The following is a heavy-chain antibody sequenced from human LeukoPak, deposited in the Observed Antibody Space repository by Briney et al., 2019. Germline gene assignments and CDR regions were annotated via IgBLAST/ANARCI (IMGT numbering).Heavy chain of an antibody. CDR3: ARVVGYCSGGTCPDSRFDP. CDR2: IYYSGST. J-gene: IGHJ5*02. Sequence: SETLSLTCAVSGGSISSGGYSWSWIRQPPGKGLEWIGYIYYSGSTYYNPSLKSRVTISVDTSKNQFSLKLSSVTAADTAVYYCARVVGYCSGGTCPDSRFDPWGQGTLVTVSS. D-gene: IGHD2-15*01. V-gene: IGHV4-30-4*07. CDR1: GGSISSGGYS.